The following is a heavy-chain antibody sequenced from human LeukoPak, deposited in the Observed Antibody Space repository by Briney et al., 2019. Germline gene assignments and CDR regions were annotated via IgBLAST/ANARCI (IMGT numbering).Heavy chain of an antibody. V-gene: IGHV1-69*04. CDR3: ARVLCSSTSCYGYYGMDV. CDR2: FIPILGIA. Sequence: ASVKVSCKASGGTFSSYVISWVRQAPGPGLEWMGRFIPILGIANYAQKFQGRVTITADKSTSTAYMELSSLRSEDTAVYYCARVLCSSTSCYGYYGMDVWGQGTTVTVSS. D-gene: IGHD2-2*01. J-gene: IGHJ6*02. CDR1: GGTFSSYV.